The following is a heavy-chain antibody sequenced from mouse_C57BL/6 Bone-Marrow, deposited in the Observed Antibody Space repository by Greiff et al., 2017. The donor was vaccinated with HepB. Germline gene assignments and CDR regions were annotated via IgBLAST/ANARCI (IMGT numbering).Heavy chain of an antibody. CDR1: GFNITDDY. J-gene: IGHJ2*01. CDR3: TTTVVATKGYFDG. Sequence: VQLKESGAELVRPGASVKLSCTASGFNITDDYMHWVKQRPEQGLEWIGWIDSENGDTEYASKFQDKASITADTSSNTAYLQLSSLTTEDTAVYYCTTTVVATKGYFDGWGQGTTLTVSS. CDR2: IDSENGDT. D-gene: IGHD1-1*01. V-gene: IGHV14-4*01.